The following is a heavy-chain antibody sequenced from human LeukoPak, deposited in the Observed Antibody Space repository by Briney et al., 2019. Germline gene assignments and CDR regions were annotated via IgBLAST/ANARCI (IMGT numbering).Heavy chain of an antibody. D-gene: IGHD4-17*01. V-gene: IGHV4-34*01. Sequence: SETLSLTCAVYGGSFSGYYWSWIRQPPGKGLEWIGEINHSGSTNYNPSLKSRVTISVDTSKNQFFLKLSSVTAADTAVYYCARGFYGDYCMDVWGQGTTVTVSS. CDR1: GGSFSGYY. CDR3: ARGFYGDYCMDV. J-gene: IGHJ6*02. CDR2: INHSGST.